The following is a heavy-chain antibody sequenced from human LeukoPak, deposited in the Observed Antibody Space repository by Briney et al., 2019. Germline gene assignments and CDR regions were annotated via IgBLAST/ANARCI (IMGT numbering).Heavy chain of an antibody. CDR2: IYYSGST. CDR3: ARVRVSSSSHPWYFDY. J-gene: IGHJ4*02. CDR1: RGSMSSYY. V-gene: IGHV4-59*01. D-gene: IGHD6-19*01. Sequence: SETLSLTCTVSRGSMSSYYWSWIRQPPGKGLEWIGYIYYSGSTNYNPSLKSRVNISVGTSKNQFSLKLTSVTAADTAVYYCARVRVSSSSHPWYFDYWGQGTLATVSS.